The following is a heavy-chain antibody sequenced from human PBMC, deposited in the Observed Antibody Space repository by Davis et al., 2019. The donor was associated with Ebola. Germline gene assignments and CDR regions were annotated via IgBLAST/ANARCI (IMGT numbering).Heavy chain of an antibody. D-gene: IGHD6-13*01. J-gene: IGHJ4*02. CDR3: ARAISRYTSSWYSFDY. CDR1: GGSISSYY. CDR2: IYYSGST. V-gene: IGHV4-59*01. Sequence: MPSETLSLTCTVSGGSISSYYWSWIRQPPGKGLEWIGYIYYSGSTNYNPSLKSRVTISVDTSKNQFSLKLSSVTAADTAVYYCARAISRYTSSWYSFDYWGQETLVTVSS.